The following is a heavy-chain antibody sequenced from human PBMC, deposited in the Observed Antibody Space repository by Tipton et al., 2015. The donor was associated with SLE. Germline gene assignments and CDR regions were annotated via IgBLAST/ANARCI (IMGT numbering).Heavy chain of an antibody. Sequence: TLSLTCTVSGGSITSGSYYWTWIRQPAGKGLEWIGRVYTVGNTNYNPSLESRVSISLDTSKNQFSLKLSSVTAADTAVYYCARDEYRYDATGYHLLGHFDFWGQGTLVTVSS. CDR3: ARDEYRYDATGYHLLGHFDF. J-gene: IGHJ4*02. D-gene: IGHD3-22*01. CDR2: VYTVGNT. CDR1: GGSITSGSYY. V-gene: IGHV4-61*02.